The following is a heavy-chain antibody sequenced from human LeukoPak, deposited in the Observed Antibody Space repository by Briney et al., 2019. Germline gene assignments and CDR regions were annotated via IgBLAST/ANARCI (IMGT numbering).Heavy chain of an antibody. CDR2: INTNNGNP. Sequence: ASVKVSCKAPGYIFSRYAIHWVRQAPGQGLEWMGWINTNNGNPTYAQGFKGRLVFFLDTSANTAYLQISGLKTEDTAMYYCGRDANLDFWGQGTLVTVSS. CDR1: GYIFSRYA. J-gene: IGHJ4*02. D-gene: IGHD4/OR15-4a*01. CDR3: GRDANLDF. V-gene: IGHV7-4-1*02.